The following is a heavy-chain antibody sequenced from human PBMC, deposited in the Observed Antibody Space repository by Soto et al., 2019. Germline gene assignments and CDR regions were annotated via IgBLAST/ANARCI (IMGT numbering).Heavy chain of an antibody. J-gene: IGHJ4*02. CDR1: GDTLTDLS. Sequence: QVQVVQSGTEVKKPGTSVKVSCKVSGDTLTDLSMHWVRQAPGKGLEWMGGFDPEDDETFYAQRFQGRVTMTEDTSTDTAYMELSSLRSDDTAVYYCATGRTYFYGSGSHNYFDYWGQGTLVTVSS. D-gene: IGHD3-10*01. CDR3: ATGRTYFYGSGSHNYFDY. V-gene: IGHV1-24*01. CDR2: FDPEDDET.